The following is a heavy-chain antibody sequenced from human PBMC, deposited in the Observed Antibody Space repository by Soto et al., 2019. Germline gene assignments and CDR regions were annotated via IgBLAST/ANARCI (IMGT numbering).Heavy chain of an antibody. CDR2: IIPIYGTA. J-gene: IGHJ3*02. V-gene: IGHV1-69*13. CDR3: ARERISDCTNGVCWGEACDS. CDR1: GVTFSSYA. D-gene: IGHD2-8*01. Sequence: GCSVRVSGKASGVTFSSYAISWLRQAPGQGLEWLGGIIPIYGTANYAQKCQGRVKYTAEESTSTAYMELSSLRSEDTAVYYCARERISDCTNGVCWGEACDSGDRGTMDTASS.